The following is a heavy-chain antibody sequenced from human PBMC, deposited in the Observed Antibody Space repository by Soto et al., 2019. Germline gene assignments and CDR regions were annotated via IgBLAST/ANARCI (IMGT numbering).Heavy chain of an antibody. CDR2: ISYDGSNK. V-gene: IGHV3-30*18. J-gene: IGHJ4*02. D-gene: IGHD4-17*01. CDR3: AKDDYGDYASPLEV. CDR1: GFTFSSYG. Sequence: QVQLVESGGGVVQPGRSLRLSCAASGFTFSSYGMHWVRQAPGKGLEWVAVISYDGSNKYYADSVKGRFTISRDNSKNTLYLQMNSLRAEDTAVYYCAKDDYGDYASPLEVWGQGTLVTVSS.